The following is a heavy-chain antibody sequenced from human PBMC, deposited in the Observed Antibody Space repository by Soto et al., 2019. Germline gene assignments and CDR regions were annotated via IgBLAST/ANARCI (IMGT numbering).Heavy chain of an antibody. CDR1: GFSVSDYN. V-gene: IGHV3-48*01. J-gene: IGHJ5*02. Sequence: EVQVVESGGALVQPGGSLRLSCAAYGFSVSDYNMNWVRQAPGKGLEWISFIGYGGRTYYAGSVEGRFTIARDSGRNSLYLQMSSLRAEDTAMYYCARDPGKSSGWPIFAPWGQGTLVTVSS. D-gene: IGHD6-19*01. CDR3: ARDPGKSSGWPIFAP. CDR2: IGYGGRT.